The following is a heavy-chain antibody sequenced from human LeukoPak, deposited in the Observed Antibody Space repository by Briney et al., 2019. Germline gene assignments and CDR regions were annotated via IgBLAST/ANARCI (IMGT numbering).Heavy chain of an antibody. CDR2: INPANGYT. CDR1: GYTFTSYA. CDR3: AIRDGHTDH. V-gene: IGHV1-3*03. Sequence: ASVKVSCKASGYTFTSYAMHWVRQAPGQTFEWLGWINPANGYTKYSQEFQGRVSITRDSSASTVLMEVNGLRSEDMAVYYCAIRDGHTDHWGQGTLVSVSS. J-gene: IGHJ4*02. D-gene: IGHD5-24*01.